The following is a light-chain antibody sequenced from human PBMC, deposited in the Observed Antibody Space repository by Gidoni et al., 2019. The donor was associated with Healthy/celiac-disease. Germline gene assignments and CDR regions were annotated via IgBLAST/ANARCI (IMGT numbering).Light chain of an antibody. Sequence: EIVLTQSPGTLSLSPGERATLFCRASQGVSSSYLAWYQQKPGQAHRLLISGSSIRATGIPDRFSGSGSGTDFTLTISRLEPEDFAVYYCQQYGSSPVTFGGGTKVEIK. V-gene: IGKV3-20*01. CDR2: GSS. CDR1: QGVSSSY. CDR3: QQYGSSPVT. J-gene: IGKJ4*01.